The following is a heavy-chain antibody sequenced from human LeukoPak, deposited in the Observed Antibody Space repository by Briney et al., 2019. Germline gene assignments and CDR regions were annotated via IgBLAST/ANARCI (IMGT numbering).Heavy chain of an antibody. CDR3: ARDRIAGTAYNWFDP. CDR2: INPDGSST. J-gene: IGHJ5*02. V-gene: IGHV3-74*03. Sequence: GGSLRLSCAASGLTFSSSAMGWVRQAPGKGLVWVSRINPDGSSTTYADSVKGRFTISRDNAKNTLYLQMNSLRDEDTAVYACARDRIAGTAYNWFDPWGQGTLVTVSS. CDR1: GLTFSSSA. D-gene: IGHD6-13*01.